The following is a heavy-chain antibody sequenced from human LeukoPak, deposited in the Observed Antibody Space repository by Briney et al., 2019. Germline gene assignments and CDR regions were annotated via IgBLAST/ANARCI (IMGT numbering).Heavy chain of an antibody. Sequence: GGSLRLSCAASGFTFSNYAMSWVRQAPGKGLEWVSVISGSGGSTYYADSVKGRFTISRDNSKNTLYLQMNSLRAEDTAVYYCAKAVGGSTSGWYGSYFDYWGQGTLVTVSS. J-gene: IGHJ4*02. CDR3: AKAVGGSTSGWYGSYFDY. CDR1: GFTFSNYA. CDR2: ISGSGGST. D-gene: IGHD6-19*01. V-gene: IGHV3-23*01.